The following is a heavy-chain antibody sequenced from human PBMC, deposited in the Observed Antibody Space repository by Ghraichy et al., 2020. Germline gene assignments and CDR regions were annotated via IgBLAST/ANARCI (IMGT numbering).Heavy chain of an antibody. D-gene: IGHD2-2*01. CDR2: IDKDGTIT. V-gene: IGHV3-11*01. Sequence: GESLNISCTVSGFTFSDYLMSWIRQAPGEGLEWVAYIDKDGTITHYSDSAKGRFTISRDNGRNSLYLQMNSLRVEDTAVYYCARDTSTYCSATYCYHAFDVWGQGTLVTVSS. CDR3: ARDTSTYCSATYCYHAFDV. J-gene: IGHJ3*01. CDR1: GFTFSDYL.